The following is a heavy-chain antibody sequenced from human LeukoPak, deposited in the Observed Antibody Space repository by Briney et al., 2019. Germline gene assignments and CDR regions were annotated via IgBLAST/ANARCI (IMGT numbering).Heavy chain of an antibody. Sequence: PGGSLRLSCAASGFSFSSYAMSWVRQAPGKGLEWVSAISKSGDSTFYADSVKGRFTISRDNSQNTLYVQMNSLRAEDTAVYYCAKDQGYSSAWYSRDGFDMWGQGTMDTVSS. CDR1: GFSFSSYA. CDR3: AKDQGYSSAWYSRDGFDM. J-gene: IGHJ3*02. CDR2: ISKSGDST. V-gene: IGHV3-23*01. D-gene: IGHD6-19*01.